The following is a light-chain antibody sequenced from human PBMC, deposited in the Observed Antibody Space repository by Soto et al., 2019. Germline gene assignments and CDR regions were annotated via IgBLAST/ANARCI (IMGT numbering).Light chain of an antibody. CDR3: QQSYAPPPT. J-gene: IGKJ1*01. Sequence: DVQLTQSPSSLSASLGDRVTITCRASQTTSIYLNWYQQKSGKPPRRLVYAASNLQSGVSSRFSGSGSGTDFTLTIRSLQPEDIATYYCQQSYAPPPTFGQGTKVEIK. CDR2: AAS. V-gene: IGKV1-39*01. CDR1: QTTSIY.